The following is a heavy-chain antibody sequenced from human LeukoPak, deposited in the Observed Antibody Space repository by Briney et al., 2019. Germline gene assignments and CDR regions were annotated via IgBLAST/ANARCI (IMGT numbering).Heavy chain of an antibody. Sequence: GGSLRLSCAASGFTFSSYWMSWVRQAPGKGLEWVANIKQDGSEKYYVDSVKGRFIISRDNAKNSLYLQMNSLRAEDTAVYYCARDVLPKYDSSGYYYNYWGQGTLVTVSS. CDR3: ARDVLPKYDSSGYYYNY. CDR1: GFTFSSYW. V-gene: IGHV3-7*01. D-gene: IGHD3-22*01. J-gene: IGHJ4*02. CDR2: IKQDGSEK.